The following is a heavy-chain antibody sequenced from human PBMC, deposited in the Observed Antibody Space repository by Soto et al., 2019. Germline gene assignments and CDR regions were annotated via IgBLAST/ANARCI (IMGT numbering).Heavy chain of an antibody. D-gene: IGHD5-12*01. CDR2: IYTSGST. V-gene: IGHV4-4*07. J-gene: IGHJ6*02. CDR1: GGSISSYY. Sequence: ASETLSLTCTVSGGSISSYYWSWIRQPAGKGLEWIGRIYTSGSTNYNPSLKSRVTMSVDTSKNQFSLKLSSVTAADTAVYYCARESGYDEIPYYYGMDVWGQGTTVTVSS. CDR3: ARESGYDEIPYYYGMDV.